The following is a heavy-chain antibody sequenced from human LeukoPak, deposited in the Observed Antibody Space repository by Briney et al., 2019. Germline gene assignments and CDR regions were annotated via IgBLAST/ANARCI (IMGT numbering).Heavy chain of an antibody. D-gene: IGHD6-19*01. CDR1: GFTFSSYA. V-gene: IGHV3-23*01. J-gene: IGHJ4*02. CDR2: ISGSGGST. CDR3: AKDTLPDSSGWYRLDY. Sequence: PGGSLRLSWAASGFTFSSYAMSWVRQAPGEGLEWVSAISGSGGSTYYADSVKGRFTISRDNSKNTLYLQMNSLRAEDTAVYYCAKDTLPDSSGWYRLDYWGQGTLVTVSS.